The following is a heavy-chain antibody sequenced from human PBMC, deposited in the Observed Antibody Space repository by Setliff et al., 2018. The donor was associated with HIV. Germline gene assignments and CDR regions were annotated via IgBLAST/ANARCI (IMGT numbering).Heavy chain of an antibody. CDR2: ISDSGTT. CDR1: GGSISPYY. D-gene: IGHD3-10*01. V-gene: IGHV4-59*12. J-gene: IGHJ3*02. CDR3: ARKGVDLYFGVDAFDM. Sequence: VTLSPTCSVSGGSISPYYWSWIRQPPGKGLEWIAWISDSGTTNYNPSLKSRATLPVDTSKNQFSLKLTSVTAADTSVYYCARKGVDLYFGVDAFDMWGQGTMVT.